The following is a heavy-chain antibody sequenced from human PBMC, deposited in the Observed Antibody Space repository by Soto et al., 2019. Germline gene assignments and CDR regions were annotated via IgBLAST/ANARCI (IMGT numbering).Heavy chain of an antibody. CDR3: ARGEWEPPLYYYGMDV. Sequence: SETLSLTCTVSGGSISSYYWSWIRQPPGKGLEWIEYIYYSGSTNYNPSLKSRVTISVDTSKNQFSLKLSSVTAADTAVYYCARGEWEPPLYYYGMDVWGQGTTVTVS. CDR1: GGSISSYY. CDR2: IYYSGST. D-gene: IGHD1-26*01. V-gene: IGHV4-59*01. J-gene: IGHJ6*02.